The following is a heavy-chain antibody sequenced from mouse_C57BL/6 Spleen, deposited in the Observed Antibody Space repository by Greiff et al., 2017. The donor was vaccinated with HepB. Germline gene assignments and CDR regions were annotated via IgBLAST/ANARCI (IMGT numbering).Heavy chain of an antibody. V-gene: IGHV3-6*01. CDR1: GYSITSGYY. Sequence: EVKLMESGPGLVKPSQSLSLTCSVTGYSITSGYYWNWIRQFPGNKLEWMGYISYDGSNNYNPSLKNRISITRDTSKNQFFLKLNSVTTEDTATYYCAPYSNYNYAMDYWGQGTSVTVSS. CDR2: ISYDGSN. J-gene: IGHJ4*01. CDR3: APYSNYNYAMDY. D-gene: IGHD2-5*01.